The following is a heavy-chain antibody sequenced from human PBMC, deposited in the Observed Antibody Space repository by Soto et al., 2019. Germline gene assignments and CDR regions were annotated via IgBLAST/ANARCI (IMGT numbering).Heavy chain of an antibody. V-gene: IGHV2-26*01. CDR3: ARIVRGYSGYDLDY. D-gene: IGHD5-12*01. Sequence: QVTLKESGPVLVKPTETLTLTCTVSGFSLSNARMGVSWIRQPPGKALEWLAHIFSNDEKSYSTSLKSRLTISKDTSKSQAVLTMTNMDAVDTATYYCARIVRGYSGYDLDYWGQGTLVTVSS. CDR2: IFSNDEK. J-gene: IGHJ4*02. CDR1: GFSLSNARMG.